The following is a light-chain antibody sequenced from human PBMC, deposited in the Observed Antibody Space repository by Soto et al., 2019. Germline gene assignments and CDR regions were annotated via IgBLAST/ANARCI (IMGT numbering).Light chain of an antibody. CDR2: HAS. CDR1: QSISSY. J-gene: IGKJ1*01. V-gene: IGKV1-5*02. Sequence: DIQMTQSPSSLSASVGYRVTIICRASQSISSYLNWYQQKPGTAPKVLIYHASNLQSGVPSRFSGSGSGTEFTLSISSLQPDDFATYYCQQYNSYSFGQGTKVDIK. CDR3: QQYNSYS.